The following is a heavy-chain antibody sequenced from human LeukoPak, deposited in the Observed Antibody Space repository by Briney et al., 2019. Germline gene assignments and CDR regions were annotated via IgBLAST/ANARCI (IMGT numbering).Heavy chain of an antibody. J-gene: IGHJ5*02. CDR3: ARGWFFGVVILSWFDP. V-gene: IGHV1-69*05. CDR1: GGTFSSYA. D-gene: IGHD3-3*01. Sequence: ASVKVSCKASGGTFSSYAISWVRQAPGQGLEWMGGIIPIFGTANYAQKFQGRVTITTDESTSTAYMELSSLRSEDTAVYYCARGWFFGVVILSWFDPWGQGTLLTVSS. CDR2: IIPIFGTA.